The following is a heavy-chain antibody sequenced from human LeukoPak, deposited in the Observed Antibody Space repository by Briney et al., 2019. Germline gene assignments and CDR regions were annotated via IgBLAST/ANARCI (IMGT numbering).Heavy chain of an antibody. D-gene: IGHD3-22*01. CDR1: GGSISGHS. V-gene: IGHV4-59*11. Sequence: PSETLSLTCTVSGGSISGHSWSWIRQPPGKGLEWIGYIFYSGPTNYSPSLKSRVTISVDTSKNQFSLRLSSVTAADTAVYYCARDCYDSRGDAFDIWGQGTMVTVSS. CDR2: IFYSGPT. CDR3: ARDCYDSRGDAFDI. J-gene: IGHJ3*02.